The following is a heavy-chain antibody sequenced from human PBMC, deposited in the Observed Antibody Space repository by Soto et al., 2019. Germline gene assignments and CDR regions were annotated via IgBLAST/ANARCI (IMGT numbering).Heavy chain of an antibody. CDR1: GYSFTAFY. V-gene: IGHV1-2*02. J-gene: IGHJ6*03. Sequence: QVQLVQSGAEVEKPGASVKVSCKAAGYSFTAFYIHWVRQARGQGFEWLGWINPNSGGTYYSQKFRARVTLTRDTSISTAYMELTGLSSSDTAVYYCARANSIRPYLYNMDVWGQGTTVTVSS. D-gene: IGHD2-21*01. CDR3: ARANSIRPYLYNMDV. CDR2: INPNSGGT.